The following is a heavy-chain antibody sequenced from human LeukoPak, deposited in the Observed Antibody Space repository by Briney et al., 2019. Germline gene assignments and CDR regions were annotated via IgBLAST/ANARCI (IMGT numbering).Heavy chain of an antibody. Sequence: SENLSLNCTVSGGSISSNYWIWIRPPQGQGLEWRGDIYYSGATNYNPARKRRCTIAVDPSKKHFSLNLSSVTAADTAVYYSAREADSGGAVPADTWGRGWFDPWGQGTLVTVSS. CDR1: GGSISSNY. CDR3: AREADSGGAVPADTWGRGWFDP. V-gene: IGHV4-59*01. D-gene: IGHD2-2*01. CDR2: IYYSGAT. J-gene: IGHJ5*02.